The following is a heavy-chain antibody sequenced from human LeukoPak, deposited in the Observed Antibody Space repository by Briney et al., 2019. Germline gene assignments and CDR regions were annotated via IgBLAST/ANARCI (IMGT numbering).Heavy chain of an antibody. D-gene: IGHD3-22*01. V-gene: IGHV3-11*05. CDR2: ISDSSSYT. CDR1: GFTFSDYY. J-gene: IGHJ4*02. CDR3: AKDYYYYDSSGYHLGYFDY. Sequence: PGGSLRLSCAASGFTFSDYYMSWIRQAPGKGLEWVSYISDSSSYTNYADSVKGRFTISRDNAKNSLYLQMNSLRAEDTAVYYCAKDYYYYDSSGYHLGYFDYWGQGTLVTVSS.